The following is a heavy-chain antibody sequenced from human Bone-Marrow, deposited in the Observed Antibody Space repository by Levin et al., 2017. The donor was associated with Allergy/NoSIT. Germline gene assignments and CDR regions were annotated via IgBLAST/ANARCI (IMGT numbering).Heavy chain of an antibody. CDR1: GFTFSSYA. CDR3: AKDPAYYYDSSGYYGYYDGMDV. J-gene: IGHJ6*02. Sequence: PGESLKISCAASGFTFSSYAMSWVRQAPGKGLEWVSAISGSGGSTYYADSVKGRFTISRDNSRNTLFLQMNSLRAEDTAVYYCAKDPAYYYDSSGYYGYYDGMDVWGQGTTVTVSS. CDR2: ISGSGGST. D-gene: IGHD3-22*01. V-gene: IGHV3-23*01.